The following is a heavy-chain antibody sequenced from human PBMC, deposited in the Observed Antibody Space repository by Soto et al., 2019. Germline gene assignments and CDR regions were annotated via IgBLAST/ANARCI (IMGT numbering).Heavy chain of an antibody. J-gene: IGHJ6*02. V-gene: IGHV3-13*05. Sequence: EVQLVESGGGLVQPGGSLRLSCEASGFTFRNYDMHWVRHGTGKGLEWVSGISAAGDPDYADSVEGRFSISSENAQSSSFLQMNRLRVGDPAVYYCATTDIVSYGLDVWGQGTTVMVSS. CDR3: ATTDIVSYGLDV. D-gene: IGHD1-1*01. CDR2: ISAAGDP. CDR1: GFTFRNYD.